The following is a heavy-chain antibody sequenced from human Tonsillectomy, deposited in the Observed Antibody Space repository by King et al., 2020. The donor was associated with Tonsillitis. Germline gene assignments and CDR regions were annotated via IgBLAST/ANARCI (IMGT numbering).Heavy chain of an antibody. J-gene: IGHJ6*02. Sequence: VQLQESGPGLVKPSETLSLTCTVSGGSISSYYWNWIRQPPGKGLEWIGYIYYSGSTNYNPSLKSRVTISVDTSKNQFSLKLSSVTAADTAVYYCARDKVCSGYYCAYGRDVWGQGTTVTVSS. CDR2: IYYSGST. D-gene: IGHD3-22*01. CDR3: ARDKVCSGYYCAYGRDV. V-gene: IGHV4-59*01. CDR1: GGSISSYY.